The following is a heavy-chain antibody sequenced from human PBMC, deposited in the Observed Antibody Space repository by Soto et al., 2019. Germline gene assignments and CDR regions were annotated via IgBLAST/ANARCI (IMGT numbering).Heavy chain of an antibody. CDR2: ISYDGSNK. CDR1: GFTFSSYG. CDR3: AREGIAVPNWFDP. D-gene: IGHD6-19*01. Sequence: GGSLRLSCAASGFTFSSYGMHWVRQAPGKGLEWVAVISYDGSNKYYADSVKGRFTISRDNSKNTLYLQMNSLRAEDTAVYYCAREGIAVPNWFDPWGQGTLVTVSS. J-gene: IGHJ5*02. V-gene: IGHV3-30*03.